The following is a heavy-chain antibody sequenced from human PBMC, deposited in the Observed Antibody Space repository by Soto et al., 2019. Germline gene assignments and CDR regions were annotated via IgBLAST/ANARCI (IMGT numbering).Heavy chain of an antibody. CDR1: GYTFTSYG. J-gene: IGHJ6*02. V-gene: IGHV1-18*01. CDR2: ISAYNGNT. CDR3: ARDSPAAASGYYYYGMDV. D-gene: IGHD6-13*01. Sequence: GASVKVSCKASGYTFTSYGISWVRQAPGQGLEWMGWISAYNGNTNYAQKLQGRVTMTTDTSTSTAYMELRSLRSDDTAVYYCARDSPAAASGYYYYGMDVWGQGTTVTVSS.